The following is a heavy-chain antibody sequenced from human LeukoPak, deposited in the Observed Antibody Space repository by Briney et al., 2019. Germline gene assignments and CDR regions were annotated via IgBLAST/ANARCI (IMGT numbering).Heavy chain of an antibody. CDR2: IYHSGST. CDR3: ASSVLRFLEWPTIDY. Sequence: WVRQAPGKGLEWIGYIYHSGSTYYNPSLKSRVTISVDRSKNQFSLKLSSVTAADTAVYYCASSVLRFLEWPTIDYWGQGTLVTVSS. J-gene: IGHJ4*02. V-gene: IGHV4-30-2*01. D-gene: IGHD3-3*01.